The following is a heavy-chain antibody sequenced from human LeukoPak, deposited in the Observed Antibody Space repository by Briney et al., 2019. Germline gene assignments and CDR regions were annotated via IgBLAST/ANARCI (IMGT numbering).Heavy chain of an antibody. V-gene: IGHV3-66*01. CDR2: IYSGGST. J-gene: IGHJ4*02. D-gene: IGHD3-22*01. Sequence: GGSLRLSCAASGFTVSSNYMSWVRQAPGKGLEWVSVIYSGGSTYYADSVKGRFTISRDNSKNTMYLQINSLRAEDTAVYYCARDRYYYDSSGYYSFDYCGQGTLVIVSS. CDR1: GFTVSSNY. CDR3: ARDRYYYDSSGYYSFDY.